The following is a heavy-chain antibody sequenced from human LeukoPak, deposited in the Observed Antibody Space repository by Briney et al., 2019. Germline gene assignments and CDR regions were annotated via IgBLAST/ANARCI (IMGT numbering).Heavy chain of an antibody. J-gene: IGHJ6*02. CDR3: TTSPTIFGTYGMDV. CDR2: INSDGSST. D-gene: IGHD3-3*01. V-gene: IGHV3-74*01. Sequence: GGSLRLSCAASGFTFSSYWMHWVRQAPGKGLVWVSRINSDGSSTSYADSVKGRLTISRDNAKNTLYLQMNSLRAEDTAVYYCTTSPTIFGTYGMDVWGQGTTVTVSS. CDR1: GFTFSSYW.